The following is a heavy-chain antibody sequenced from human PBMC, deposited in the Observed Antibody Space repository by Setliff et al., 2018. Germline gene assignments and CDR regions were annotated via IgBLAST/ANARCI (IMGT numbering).Heavy chain of an antibody. D-gene: IGHD3-3*01. CDR1: GASINSLSW. CDR3: ARMSGFQYIDV. CDR2: IYHSGST. J-gene: IGHJ6*03. V-gene: IGHV4-4*02. Sequence: SETLSLTCTVSGASINSLSWWSWVRQPPGKGLEWIGEIYHSGSTNYNPSLKSRVAISLDTSKNQFSLSLTSVTAADTAVYYCARMSGFQYIDVWDKGTTVTVSS.